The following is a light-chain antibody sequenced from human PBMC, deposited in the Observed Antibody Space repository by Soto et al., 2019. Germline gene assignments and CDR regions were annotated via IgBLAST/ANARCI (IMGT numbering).Light chain of an antibody. CDR2: GVS. CDR1: QSVTSNY. J-gene: IGKJ1*01. CDR3: QQYGISPRT. V-gene: IGKV3-20*01. Sequence: EIVLTQPPGTLSLSPGERATLSRRASQSVTSNYLAWYQQKPGQAPRLLIYGVSSRATGIPDRFSGSGSGTDFTLTISRLEPEDFAVYYCQQYGISPRTSGQGTKVDIK.